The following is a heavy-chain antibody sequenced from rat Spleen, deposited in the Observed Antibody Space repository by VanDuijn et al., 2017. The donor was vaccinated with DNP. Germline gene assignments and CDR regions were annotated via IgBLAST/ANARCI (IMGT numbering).Heavy chain of an antibody. CDR3: ARDSANKNIRYYFDN. D-gene: IGHD1-12*01. CDR1: GFTFNNHY. CDR2: ISTGGGKT. Sequence: EVQLVESGGGLVHPGKSLKLSCIVSGFTFNNHYMAWVRQAPGKGLEWVASISTGGGKTYYSDSVKGRFAIPRDEAKNSLYLQMDSLKSEDTATYYCARDSANKNIRYYFDNWGQGVIVTVSS. J-gene: IGHJ2*01. V-gene: IGHV5-25*01.